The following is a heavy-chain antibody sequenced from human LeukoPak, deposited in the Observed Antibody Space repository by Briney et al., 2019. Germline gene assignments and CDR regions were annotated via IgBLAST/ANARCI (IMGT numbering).Heavy chain of an antibody. CDR3: ARGRAAVDVDNWLDP. Sequence: SETLSLTCTVSGGSISSSSYYWGWIRQPPGKGLEWIGSIYYSGSTYYNPSLKSRVTISVDTSKNQFSLKLSSVTAADTAVYYCARGRAAVDVDNWLDPWGQGTLVTVSS. CDR1: GGSISSSSYY. CDR2: IYYSGST. J-gene: IGHJ5*02. V-gene: IGHV4-39*01. D-gene: IGHD6-13*01.